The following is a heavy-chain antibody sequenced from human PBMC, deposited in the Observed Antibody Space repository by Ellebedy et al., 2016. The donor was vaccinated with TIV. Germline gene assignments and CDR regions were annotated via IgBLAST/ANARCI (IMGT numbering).Heavy chain of an antibody. V-gene: IGHV5-51*01. Sequence: GESLKISCEGSGYNFNNYWIAWVRQMPGQGLEWMGIIYPKDSDTTYSPSFEGHVAISADPSRNIAYLQLSSLKASDSATYYCARPASPIFGVVPFLIWGQGTLVTVS. CDR3: ARPASPIFGVVPFLI. J-gene: IGHJ4*02. CDR2: IYPKDSDT. D-gene: IGHD3-3*01. CDR1: GYNFNNYW.